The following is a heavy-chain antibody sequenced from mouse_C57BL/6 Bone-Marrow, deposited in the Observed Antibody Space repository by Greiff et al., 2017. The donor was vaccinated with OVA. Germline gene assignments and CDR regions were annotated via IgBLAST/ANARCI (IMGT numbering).Heavy chain of an antibody. CDR1: GFTFTDYY. CDR3: ARVVPWYFDV. D-gene: IGHD1-1*01. J-gene: IGHJ1*03. CDR2: IRNKANGYTT. V-gene: IGHV7-3*01. Sequence: EVQRVESGGGLVQPGGSLSLSCAASGFTFTDYYMSWFRQPPGKALEWLGFIRNKANGYTTEYSASVKGRFTISRDNSQSILYLQMNALRAEDSAAYYCARVVPWYFDVWGTGTTVTVSS.